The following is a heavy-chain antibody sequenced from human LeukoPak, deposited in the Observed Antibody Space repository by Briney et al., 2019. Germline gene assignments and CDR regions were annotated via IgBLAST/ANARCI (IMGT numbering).Heavy chain of an antibody. CDR3: ARPDMITFGGVIALPFDY. CDR1: GGSFSGYY. CDR2: ISSSSSYI. Sequence: PSETLSLTCAVYGGSFSGYYWSWVRQAPGKGLEWVSSISSSSSYIYYADSVKGRFTISRDNAKNSLYLQMNSLRAEDTAVYYCARPDMITFGGVIALPFDYWGQGTLVTVSS. V-gene: IGHV3-21*01. J-gene: IGHJ4*02. D-gene: IGHD3-16*02.